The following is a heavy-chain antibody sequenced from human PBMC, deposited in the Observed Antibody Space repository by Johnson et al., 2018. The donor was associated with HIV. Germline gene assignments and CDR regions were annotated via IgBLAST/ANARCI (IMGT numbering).Heavy chain of an antibody. Sequence: VHLVESGGGLVQPGGSLRLSCAASGFTFSSYDMHWVRQATGKGLEWVSAIGTAGDTYYPGSVKGRFTISSENATNSLYLQMNSPRAGDTAVYYCARKGAWAFDIWGQGTMVTVSS. D-gene: IGHD3-16*01. V-gene: IGHV3-13*01. CDR1: GFTFSSYD. J-gene: IGHJ3*02. CDR3: ARKGAWAFDI. CDR2: IGTAGDT.